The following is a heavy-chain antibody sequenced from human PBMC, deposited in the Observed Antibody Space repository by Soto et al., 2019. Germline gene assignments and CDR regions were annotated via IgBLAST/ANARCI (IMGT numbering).Heavy chain of an antibody. D-gene: IGHD2-15*01. Sequence: SLRLSCAASGFTFSSYAMSWIRQAPGKGLEWLSYISPGSRYPAYADSVKGRFTISRDNARRSLSLQMNSLTVDDTAIYYCVRGGGGGLFDPWGQGSMVTVSS. CDR3: VRGGGGGLFDP. V-gene: IGHV3-11*06. J-gene: IGHJ5*02. CDR2: ISPGSRYP. CDR1: GFTFSSYA.